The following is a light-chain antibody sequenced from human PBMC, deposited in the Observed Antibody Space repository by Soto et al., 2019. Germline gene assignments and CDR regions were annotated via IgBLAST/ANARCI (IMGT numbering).Light chain of an antibody. CDR2: GAS. CDR3: QQYNNWPPWT. J-gene: IGKJ1*01. Sequence: EIVLTQSPCPLSLSPGERATLSCRSSQSVSSSYLAWYQQKPRQAPRLLIYGASTRDVGIPDRFSGSGSGTDFTLTISSLQSEDSAVYYCQQYNNWPPWTFGQGTKVDIK. CDR1: QSVSSSY. V-gene: IGKV3-20*01.